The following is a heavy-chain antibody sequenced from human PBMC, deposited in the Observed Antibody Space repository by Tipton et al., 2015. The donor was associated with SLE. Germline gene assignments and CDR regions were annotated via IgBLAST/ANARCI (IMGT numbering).Heavy chain of an antibody. CDR2: INFTGRT. J-gene: IGHJ4*02. D-gene: IGHD3-10*01. Sequence: TLSLTCTVSGSPVNSGSYYWGWIRQPPGKGLELIGTINFTGRTFYNSSLRSRVTMSLDTSKNQFSLKLSSVTAADTALYYCARQSDYFGSGNSYFDYWGQGTLVTVSS. V-gene: IGHV4-39*01. CDR3: ARQSDYFGSGNSYFDY. CDR1: GSPVNSGSYY.